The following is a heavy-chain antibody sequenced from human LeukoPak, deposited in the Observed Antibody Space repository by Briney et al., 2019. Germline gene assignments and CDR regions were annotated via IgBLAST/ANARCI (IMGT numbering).Heavy chain of an antibody. CDR2: INHSGTT. V-gene: IGHV4-34*01. D-gene: IGHD6-13*01. J-gene: IGHJ6*03. Sequence: PSETLSLTCAVYGGPFSSYYWSWIRQPPGKGLEWIGEINHSGTTNYNPSLKSRVTISIDTSKNQFSLKLRSVTAADTAVYYCASSRGYSSSLWYYYMDVWGKGTTVTVSS. CDR1: GGPFSSYY. CDR3: ASSRGYSSSLWYYYMDV.